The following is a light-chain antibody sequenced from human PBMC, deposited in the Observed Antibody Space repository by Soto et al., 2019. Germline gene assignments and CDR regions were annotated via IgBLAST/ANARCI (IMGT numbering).Light chain of an antibody. V-gene: IGKV3-20*01. CDR2: AAS. Sequence: EIVLTQSPDTVSLSPGERATLSCRASRSFSSSYLAWYQQKPGQAPRLLIYAASSRATGIPDRFSGSKSGTDFTLTISRLEPEDSAGYYCQQYGSSPPYTFGQGTKLEIK. CDR1: RSFSSSY. CDR3: QQYGSSPPYT. J-gene: IGKJ2*01.